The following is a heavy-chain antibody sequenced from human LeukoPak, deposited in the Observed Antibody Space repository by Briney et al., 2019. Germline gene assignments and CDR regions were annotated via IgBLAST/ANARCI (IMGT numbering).Heavy chain of an antibody. D-gene: IGHD2-21*01. CDR1: GYTFTGYY. Sequence: ASVKVSCKASGYTFTGYYMHWVRQAPGQGLEWMGWINPNSGGTNYAQKFQGRVTMTRDTSISTAYMELSRLRSDDTAVYYCASAQGLWPNYFDYWGQGTLVTVSS. CDR2: INPNSGGT. CDR3: ASAQGLWPNYFDY. V-gene: IGHV1-2*02. J-gene: IGHJ4*02.